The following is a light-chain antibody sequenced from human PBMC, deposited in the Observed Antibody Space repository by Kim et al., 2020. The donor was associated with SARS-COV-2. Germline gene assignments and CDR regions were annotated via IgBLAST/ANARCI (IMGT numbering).Light chain of an antibody. CDR1: QSVIGSY. CDR3: LQYGGPSWT. Sequence: SPGERATPSCRASQSVIGSYLAWYQQKPGQAPRLLIYGASNRTPGIPDRFSGSGSGTDFTLTISRLEPEDFAVYSCLQYGGPSWTFGQGTKVDIK. CDR2: GAS. J-gene: IGKJ1*01. V-gene: IGKV3-20*01.